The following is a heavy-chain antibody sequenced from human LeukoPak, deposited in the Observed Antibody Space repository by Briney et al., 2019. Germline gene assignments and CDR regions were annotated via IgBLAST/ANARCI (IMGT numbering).Heavy chain of an antibody. CDR2: ISAYNGNT. D-gene: IGHD2-2*01. J-gene: IGHJ4*02. CDR3: VMGPLEYQLLTL. CDR1: GYTFTSYG. V-gene: IGHV1-18*01. Sequence: ASVKVSCKASGYTFTSYGISWVRQAPGQGLEWMGWISAYNGNTNYAQKLQGRVTMTTDTSTSTAYMELRSLRSDDTAVYYCVMGPLEYQLLTLWGQGTLVTVSS.